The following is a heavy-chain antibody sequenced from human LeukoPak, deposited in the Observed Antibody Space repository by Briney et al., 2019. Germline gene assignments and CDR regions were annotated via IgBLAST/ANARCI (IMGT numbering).Heavy chain of an antibody. D-gene: IGHD1-26*01. V-gene: IGHV1-18*01. CDR1: GYTLTRYG. CDR2: ISSYNGHT. J-gene: IGHJ4*02. Sequence: ASVKVSCNASGYTLTRYGIRWVRQAPRQGLDWVGWISSYNGHTKYPQKLQGRVTKPTDTSPNTAHTAQKRLRSRGTGVYFCAGGRDLFDYWGEGALVTVSS. CDR3: AGGRDLFDY.